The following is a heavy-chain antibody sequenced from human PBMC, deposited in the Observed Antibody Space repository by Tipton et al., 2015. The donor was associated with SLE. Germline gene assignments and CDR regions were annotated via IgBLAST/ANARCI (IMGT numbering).Heavy chain of an antibody. V-gene: IGHV4-4*02. Sequence: GLVKPSETLSLTCTVSGGSISRMNWWSWVRQPPGKGLEWIGEVYHSGSTHYNPSLKSRVTMSMDKSKNQFSLGLTSVTAADTAIYYCARDSGAIDYWGQGTLVTVSS. J-gene: IGHJ4*02. CDR3: ARDSGAIDY. CDR1: GGSISRMNW. D-gene: IGHD3-10*01. CDR2: VYHSGST.